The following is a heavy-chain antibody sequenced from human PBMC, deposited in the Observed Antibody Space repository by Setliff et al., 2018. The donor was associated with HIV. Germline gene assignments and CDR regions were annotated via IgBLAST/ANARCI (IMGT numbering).Heavy chain of an antibody. CDR2: ISDSSTYI. CDR1: GFTFSSYT. Sequence: GGSLRLSCTASGFTFSSYTMNWVRQAPGKGLEWVSSISDSSTYIYYADSLKGRFTISRDNRENSLYLQMSSLRAEDTAVYYCVRGAMVVTRHFEYWGQGTLVTVSS. D-gene: IGHD2-21*02. CDR3: VRGAMVVTRHFEY. V-gene: IGHV3-21*01. J-gene: IGHJ4*02.